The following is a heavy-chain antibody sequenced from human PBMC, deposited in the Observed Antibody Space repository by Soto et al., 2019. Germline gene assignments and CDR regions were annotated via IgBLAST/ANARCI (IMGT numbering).Heavy chain of an antibody. Sequence: EVQLLESGGGLVQPGGSLRLSCAASGFTFSSYAMSWVRQAPGKGLEWVSAISGSGGSTYYADSVKGRFTNSRDNSKNTLYLQMNSLRAEDTAVYYCAKASGYDLGPDYYYYYGMDVWGQGTTVTVSS. CDR3: AKASGYDLGPDYYYYYGMDV. J-gene: IGHJ6*02. V-gene: IGHV3-23*01. D-gene: IGHD5-12*01. CDR1: GFTFSSYA. CDR2: ISGSGGST.